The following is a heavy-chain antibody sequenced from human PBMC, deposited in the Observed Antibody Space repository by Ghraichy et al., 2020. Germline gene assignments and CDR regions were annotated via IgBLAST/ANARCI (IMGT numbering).Heavy chain of an antibody. CDR1: GFTFSSHA. D-gene: IGHD6-13*01. CDR3: AKDRGWFSSSWYIDY. V-gene: IGHV3-23*01. J-gene: IGHJ4*02. CDR2: ISGGGDIT. Sequence: GGSLRLSCEASGFTFSSHAMSWVRQAPGKGLEWVSAISGGGDITYHADSVKGRFTISRDNSKDTLYLQMKRLRAEDTAVYYCAKDRGWFSSSWYIDYWGQGAQVTVSS.